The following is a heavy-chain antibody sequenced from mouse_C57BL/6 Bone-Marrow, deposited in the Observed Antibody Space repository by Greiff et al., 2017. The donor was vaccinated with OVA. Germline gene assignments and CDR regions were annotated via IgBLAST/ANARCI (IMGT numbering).Heavy chain of an antibody. Sequence: EVQGVESGGDLVKPGGSLKLSCAASGFTFSSYGMSWVRQTPDKRLEWVATISSGGSYTYYPDSVKGRFTISRDNAKNTLYLQMSSLKSEDTAMYYCARWYYGSSLDYWGQGTTLTVSS. D-gene: IGHD1-1*01. CDR1: GFTFSSYG. J-gene: IGHJ2*01. V-gene: IGHV5-6*01. CDR3: ARWYYGSSLDY. CDR2: ISSGGSYT.